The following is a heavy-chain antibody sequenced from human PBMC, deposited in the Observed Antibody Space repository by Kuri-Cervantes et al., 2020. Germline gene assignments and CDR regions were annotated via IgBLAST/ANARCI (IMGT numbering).Heavy chain of an antibody. CDR2: TYYRSKWYN. V-gene: IGHV6-1*01. Sequence: SETLSLTCAISGDSVSSNSAAWNWIRQSPSRGLEWLGRTYYRSKWYNDYAVSVKSRITINPDTSKNQFSLQLNSVTPEDTAVYYCARRDIVVVVAASRAFAFDIWGQGTMVTVSS. D-gene: IGHD2-15*01. J-gene: IGHJ3*02. CDR1: GDSVSSNSAA. CDR3: ARRDIVVVVAASRAFAFDI.